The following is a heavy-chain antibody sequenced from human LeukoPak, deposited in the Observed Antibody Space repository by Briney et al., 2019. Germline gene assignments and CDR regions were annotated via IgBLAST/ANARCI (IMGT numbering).Heavy chain of an antibody. CDR3: ARHSSGWYIYFDY. V-gene: IGHV4-4*09. D-gene: IGHD6-19*01. Sequence: PSDTLSLTCTVSGGSISSYYWSWIRQPPGKGLEWIGYIYTSGSTNYNPSLKSRVTISVDTSKNQFSLKLSSVTAAGTAVYYCARHSSGWYIYFDYWGQGTLVTVSS. CDR1: GGSISSYY. CDR2: IYTSGST. J-gene: IGHJ4*02.